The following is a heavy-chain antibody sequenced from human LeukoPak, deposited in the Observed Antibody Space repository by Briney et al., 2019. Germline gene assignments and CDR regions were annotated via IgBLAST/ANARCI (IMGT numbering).Heavy chain of an antibody. CDR1: GFTFSSYG. CDR3: VKDSYTSGYYYVSDS. CDR2: ISYDGSNK. V-gene: IGHV3-30*18. D-gene: IGHD3-22*01. Sequence: GGSLRLSCAASGFTFSSYGMHWVRQAPGKGLEWVAIISYDGSNKHYADSVKGRFTISRDNSKNTLYLQMNSLRAADTAVYYCVKDSYTSGYYYVSDSWGQGTLVTVSS. J-gene: IGHJ4*02.